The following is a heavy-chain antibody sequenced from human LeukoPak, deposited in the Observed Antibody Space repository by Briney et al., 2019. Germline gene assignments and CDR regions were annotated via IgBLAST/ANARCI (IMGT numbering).Heavy chain of an antibody. D-gene: IGHD3-3*01. CDR3: ARVFWSGYYTGPHYKQTVPNWFDP. Sequence: GGSLRLSCAASGFTFSSYEMNWVRQAPGKGLEWVSYISSSGSTIYYADSVKGRFTISRDNAKNSLYLQMNSLRAEDTAVYYCARVFWSGYYTGPHYKQTVPNWFDPWGQGTLVTVSS. CDR1: GFTFSSYE. CDR2: ISSSGSTI. J-gene: IGHJ5*02. V-gene: IGHV3-48*03.